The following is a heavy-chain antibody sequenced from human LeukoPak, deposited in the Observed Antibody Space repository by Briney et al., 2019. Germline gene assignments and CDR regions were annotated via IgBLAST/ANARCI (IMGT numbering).Heavy chain of an antibody. D-gene: IGHD3-10*01. Sequence: SETLSLTCAVYGGSFSGYYWSWIRQPPGKGLEWIGEINHSGSTNYNPSLKSRVTISVDTSKNQFSLKLSSVTAADTAVYYCARDTFYYDSGTFVDGLDVWGQGTTVTVSS. CDR3: ARDTFYYDSGTFVDGLDV. J-gene: IGHJ6*02. CDR2: INHSGST. CDR1: GGSFSGYY. V-gene: IGHV4-34*01.